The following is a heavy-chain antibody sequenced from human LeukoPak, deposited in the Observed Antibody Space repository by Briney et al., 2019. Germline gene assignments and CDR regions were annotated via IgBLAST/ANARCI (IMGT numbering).Heavy chain of an antibody. V-gene: IGHV4-59*08. CDR1: GGSISSYY. Sequence: PSETLSLTCTVSGGSISSYYWSWIRQPPGKGLEWIGYIYYSGSTNYNPSLKSRVTISVDTSKNQFSLKLNSVTAADTAVYYCARTYDSSGYYFDYWGQGTLVTVSS. J-gene: IGHJ4*02. D-gene: IGHD3-22*01. CDR3: ARTYDSSGYYFDY. CDR2: IYYSGST.